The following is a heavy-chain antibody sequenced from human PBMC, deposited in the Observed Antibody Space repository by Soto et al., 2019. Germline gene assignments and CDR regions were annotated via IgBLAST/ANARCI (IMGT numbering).Heavy chain of an antibody. CDR2: TYYRPQWYN. V-gene: IGHV6-1*01. CDR3: AKSLGPGIGARLNYFTP. D-gene: IGHD6-25*01. J-gene: IGHJ5*02. Sequence: SQSLSLTCAISGDSVSSNTAAWNWIRQSPSRGLEWLGHTYYRPQWYNRYADSVRSRITVRPDTSMNQFSLHLTSVTPEDTAVYYCAKSLGPGIGARLNYFTPWAKEXVVTV. CDR1: GDSVSSNTAA.